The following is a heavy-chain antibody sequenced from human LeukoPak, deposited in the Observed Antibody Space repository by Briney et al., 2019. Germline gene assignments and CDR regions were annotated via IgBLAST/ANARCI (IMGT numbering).Heavy chain of an antibody. CDR1: GGSLSRGGFS. CDR2: NYHSGST. CDR3: ARGRASLLRYFDWSIDY. J-gene: IGHJ4*02. D-gene: IGHD3-9*01. Sequence: FQNPFPTLPGSGGSLSRGGFSLSWVPEPPRKGPGWVGYNYHSGSTYYNPSLKSRVTISVDRSKNQFSLKLSSVTAADTAVYYCARGRASLLRYFDWSIDYWGQGTLVTVSS. V-gene: IGHV4-30-2*01.